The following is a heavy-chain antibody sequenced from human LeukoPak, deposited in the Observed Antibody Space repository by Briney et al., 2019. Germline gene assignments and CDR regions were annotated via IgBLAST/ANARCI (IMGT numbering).Heavy chain of an antibody. V-gene: IGHV3-48*02. Sequence: GGFLRLSCAASGFPFSSYSMNWVRQAPGKGLEWVSHISSSSSTIYYADSVKGRFTISRDNAKNSLYLQMNSLRDEDTAVYYCARGRWLQLYYFDFWGQGTLVTVSS. CDR3: ARGRWLQLYYFDF. D-gene: IGHD5-24*01. J-gene: IGHJ4*02. CDR1: GFPFSSYS. CDR2: ISSSSSTI.